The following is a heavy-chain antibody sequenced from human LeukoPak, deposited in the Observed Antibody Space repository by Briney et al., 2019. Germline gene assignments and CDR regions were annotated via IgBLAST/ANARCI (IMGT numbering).Heavy chain of an antibody. CDR1: GYIFTGYY. D-gene: IGHD4-23*01. V-gene: IGHV1-2*02. J-gene: IGHJ5*02. CDR2: INPNSGGT. Sequence: ASVKVSCKASGYIFTGYYMHWVRQAPGQGLEWMGWINPNSGGTNYAQKFQGRVTMTRGTSISTAYMELSRLRSDDTAVYYCARGTDYGGNEVDPWGQGTLVTVSS. CDR3: ARGTDYGGNEVDP.